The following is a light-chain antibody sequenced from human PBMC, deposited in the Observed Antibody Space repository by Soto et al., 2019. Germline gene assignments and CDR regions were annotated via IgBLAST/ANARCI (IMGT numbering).Light chain of an antibody. CDR3: MQALQTPT. Sequence: DIVMTQSPLSLPVTPGEPASISCRSSQSLLHRNGYNYLDWYLQKSGQSPQLLIYLGSNRASGVPDRFSGSGSGTDFTLKISRVEVEDVGVYYCMQALQTPTFGGGTKVEIK. CDR1: QSLLHRNGYNY. V-gene: IGKV2-28*01. J-gene: IGKJ4*01. CDR2: LGS.